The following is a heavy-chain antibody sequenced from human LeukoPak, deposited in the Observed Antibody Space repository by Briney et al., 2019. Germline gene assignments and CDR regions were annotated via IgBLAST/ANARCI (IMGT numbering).Heavy chain of an antibody. J-gene: IGHJ5*02. V-gene: IGHV1-2*02. Sequence: ASVKVSCKASGYTFTGYYMHWVLQAPGQGLEWMGWINPNSGGTNYAQKFQGRVTMTRDTSIRTAYMELSRLRSDDTAVYYCARSRSVITTTIIVIRRPWFDPWGQGTLVTVSS. D-gene: IGHD3-22*01. CDR3: ARSRSVITTTIIVIRRPWFDP. CDR1: GYTFTGYY. CDR2: INPNSGGT.